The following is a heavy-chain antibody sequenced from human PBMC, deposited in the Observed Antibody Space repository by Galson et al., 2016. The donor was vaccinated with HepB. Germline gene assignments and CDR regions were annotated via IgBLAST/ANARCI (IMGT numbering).Heavy chain of an antibody. CDR1: GVIFSNYA. D-gene: IGHD6-19*01. V-gene: IGHV3-23*01. Sequence: LRLSCAASGVIFSNYAMSWVRQAPGMGLEWVSSISGSGDNTYYAESVEGRFTSSRDNSKSTLYLEMNSLRAEDTAVYYCVKVGVAGYYFDSWGQGTLVTVSS. CDR2: ISGSGDNT. CDR3: VKVGVAGYYFDS. J-gene: IGHJ4*02.